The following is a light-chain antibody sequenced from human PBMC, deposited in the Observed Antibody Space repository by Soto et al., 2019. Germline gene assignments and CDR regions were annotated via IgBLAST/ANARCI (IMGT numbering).Light chain of an antibody. Sequence: QYVLTQPASVSGSPGQSITISCPGTRSDVGGYNYVSWYQQHPGKAPKLMIYEVSNRPSGVSNRFSGSKSGNTASLTISGLQAEDEADYYCSSYTSNSSWVFGGGTKVTVL. V-gene: IGLV2-14*01. CDR2: EVS. J-gene: IGLJ3*02. CDR1: RSDVGGYNY. CDR3: SSYTSNSSWV.